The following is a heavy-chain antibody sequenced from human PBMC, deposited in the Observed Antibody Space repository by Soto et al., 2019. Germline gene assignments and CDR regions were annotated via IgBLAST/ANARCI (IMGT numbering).Heavy chain of an antibody. V-gene: IGHV5-51*01. CDR1: GYTFTIYW. CDR2: IYPSDSDT. D-gene: IGHD4-17*01. J-gene: IGHJ4*02. CDR3: ARPANTVADHFDL. Sequence: PGESLKISCQVSGYTFTIYWIGWVRQMPGKGLELMGIIYPSDSDTRYSPSFQGQVTISADQSINTAYLQWDSLKASDTAIYYCARPANTVADHFDLWGQGTPVTVSS.